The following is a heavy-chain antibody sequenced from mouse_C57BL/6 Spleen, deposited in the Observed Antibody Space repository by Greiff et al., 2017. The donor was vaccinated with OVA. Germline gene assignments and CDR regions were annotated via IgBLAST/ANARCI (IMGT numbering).Heavy chain of an antibody. CDR2: IDPSDSYP. CDR3: ATPGSGYVRFAY. J-gene: IGHJ3*01. D-gene: IGHD3-2*02. Sequence: QVQLQQPGAELVKPGASVKLSCKASGYTFTSYWMQWVKQRPGQGLEWIGEIDPSDSYPNYNQKFKGKATLTVDTSSSTAYMQLSSLTSEDSAVYDCATPGSGYVRFAYWGQGTLVTVSA. CDR1: GYTFTSYW. V-gene: IGHV1-50*01.